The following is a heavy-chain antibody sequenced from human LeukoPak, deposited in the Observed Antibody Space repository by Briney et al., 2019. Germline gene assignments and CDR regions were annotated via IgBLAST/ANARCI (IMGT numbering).Heavy chain of an antibody. CDR3: AREPRQYYGSGSYYMGNDY. Sequence: SETLSLTCAVYGGSFSGYYWSWIRQPPGKGLEWIGEINHSGSTNYNPSLKSRVTISVDTSKNQFSLKPSSVTAADTAVYYCAREPRQYYGSGSYYMGNDYWGQGTLVTVSS. D-gene: IGHD3-10*01. CDR2: INHSGST. CDR1: GGSFSGYY. J-gene: IGHJ4*02. V-gene: IGHV4-34*01.